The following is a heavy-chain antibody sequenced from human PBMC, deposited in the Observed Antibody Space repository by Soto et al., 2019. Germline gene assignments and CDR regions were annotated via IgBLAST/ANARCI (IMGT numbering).Heavy chain of an antibody. Sequence: SETLSLTCTVSGGSISSGGYYWSWIRQHPGKGLEWIGYIYYSGSTYYNPSLKSRVTISVDTSKNQFSLKLSSVTAADTAVYYCARAPSGSYGNWFDPWGQGTLVTVSS. CDR2: IYYSGST. V-gene: IGHV4-31*03. CDR1: GGSISSGGYY. CDR3: ARAPSGSYGNWFDP. J-gene: IGHJ5*02. D-gene: IGHD3-10*01.